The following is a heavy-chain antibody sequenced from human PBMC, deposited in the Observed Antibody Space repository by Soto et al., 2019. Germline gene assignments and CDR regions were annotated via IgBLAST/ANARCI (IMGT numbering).Heavy chain of an antibody. D-gene: IGHD3-3*01. J-gene: IGHJ4*02. Sequence: QVHLVQSGAEVEKPGASVKVSCKASGYTFTDYGISWVRQAPGQGLQWMGWITAFNGNTKYAQQFQGRVTMTTDTSTSTAYMEQRSMESDDKVVYYGARISQSDFWSGYYYFVDYWGQGTLVTVSS. CDR2: ITAFNGNT. V-gene: IGHV1-18*01. CDR3: ARISQSDFWSGYYYFVDY. CDR1: GYTFTDYG.